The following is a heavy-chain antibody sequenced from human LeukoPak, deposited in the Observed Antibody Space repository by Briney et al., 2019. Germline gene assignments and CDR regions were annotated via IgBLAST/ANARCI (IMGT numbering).Heavy chain of an antibody. CDR3: AMSESSSTSWGYYFDY. CDR2: IYSGGST. V-gene: IGHV3-53*01. CDR1: GFTVSSNY. J-gene: IGHJ4*02. D-gene: IGHD2-2*01. Sequence: PGGSLRLSCAASGFTVSSNYMSWVRQAPGKGLEWVSVIYSGGSTYYADSVKGRFTISRDNSKNTLYLQMNSLRAEDTAVYYCAMSESSSTSWGYYFDYWGQGTLVTVSS.